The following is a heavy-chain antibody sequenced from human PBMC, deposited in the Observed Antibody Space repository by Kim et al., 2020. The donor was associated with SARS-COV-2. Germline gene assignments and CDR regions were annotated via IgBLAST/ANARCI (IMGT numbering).Heavy chain of an antibody. V-gene: IGHV4-61*02. CDR3: ARGRLKGRFDY. J-gene: IGHJ4*02. Sequence: NYNPSLKSRVTISVDTSKNQFSLKLSSVTAADTAVYYCARGRLKGRFDYWGQGTLVTVSS. D-gene: IGHD3-22*01.